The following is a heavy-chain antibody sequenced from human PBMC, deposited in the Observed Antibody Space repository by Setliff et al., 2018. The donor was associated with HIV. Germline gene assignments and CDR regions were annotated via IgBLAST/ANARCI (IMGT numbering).Heavy chain of an antibody. CDR1: GYTFTGYY. Sequence: WASVKVSCKASGYTFTGYYMHWVRQAPGQGLEWMGRINPNNGDTKYAQKFQGRVTMTTDTSARTGYMELRNLRSDDTAVYYCARYNFWSGYESDYWGQGTLVTVSS. J-gene: IGHJ4*02. D-gene: IGHD3-3*01. CDR2: INPNNGDT. V-gene: IGHV1-2*06. CDR3: ARYNFWSGYESDY.